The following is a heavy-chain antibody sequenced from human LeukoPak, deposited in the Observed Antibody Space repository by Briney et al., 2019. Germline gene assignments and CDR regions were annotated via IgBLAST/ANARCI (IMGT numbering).Heavy chain of an antibody. D-gene: IGHD3-3*01. CDR3: ARSFVTIFGVALYYFDY. Sequence: GGSLRLSCAASGFSFSDYWMSWVRQAPGKGLEWVANIRQDGSQKYYLDSVKGRFTISRDNTKSSLYLQMDSLRAEDTAVYYCARSFVTIFGVALYYFDYWGQGNLVTVSS. CDR2: IRQDGSQK. V-gene: IGHV3-7*01. CDR1: GFSFSDYW. J-gene: IGHJ4*02.